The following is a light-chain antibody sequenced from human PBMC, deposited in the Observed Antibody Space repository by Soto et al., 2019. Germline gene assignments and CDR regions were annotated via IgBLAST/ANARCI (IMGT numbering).Light chain of an antibody. Sequence: IQLTQSPSSLSASLGDRVTITCRASQGIRSYLAWYQQKPGKAPKLLIYAASTLQSGVPSRFSGSGSGTDFTLTISSLQPEDFATYYCQQLNSYPPWTFGQGTKVDIK. V-gene: IGKV1-9*01. CDR1: QGIRSY. CDR3: QQLNSYPPWT. CDR2: AAS. J-gene: IGKJ1*01.